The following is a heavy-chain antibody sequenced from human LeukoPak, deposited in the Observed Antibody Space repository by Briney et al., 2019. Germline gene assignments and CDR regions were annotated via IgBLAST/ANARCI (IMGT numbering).Heavy chain of an antibody. Sequence: PGRSLRLSCAASGFTFSSYGMHWVRQAPGKGLEWVAVISYDGSNKYYADSVKGRFTISRDNSKNTLYLQMNSLRAEDTAVYYCAKPLRGYYFDYWGQGTLVTVSS. V-gene: IGHV3-30*18. CDR3: AKPLRGYYFDY. CDR2: ISYDGSNK. CDR1: GFTFSSYG. J-gene: IGHJ4*02. D-gene: IGHD3-9*01.